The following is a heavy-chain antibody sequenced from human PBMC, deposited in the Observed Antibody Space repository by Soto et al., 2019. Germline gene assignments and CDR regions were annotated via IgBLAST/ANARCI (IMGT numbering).Heavy chain of an antibody. Sequence: ASVKVSCKVSGYTHTELSMHWVRQAPGKGLEWMGGFDPEDGETIYAQKFQGRVTMTEDTSTDTAYMELSSLRSEDTAVYYCATGTYYYDSSGYSPIHYFDYWGQGTLVTVSS. CDR1: GYTHTELS. CDR2: FDPEDGET. V-gene: IGHV1-24*01. D-gene: IGHD3-22*01. J-gene: IGHJ4*02. CDR3: ATGTYYYDSSGYSPIHYFDY.